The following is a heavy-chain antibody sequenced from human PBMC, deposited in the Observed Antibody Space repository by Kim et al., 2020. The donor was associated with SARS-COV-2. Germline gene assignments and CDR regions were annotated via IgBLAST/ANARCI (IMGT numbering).Heavy chain of an antibody. J-gene: IGHJ6*02. V-gene: IGHV1-18*01. D-gene: IGHD4-17*01. CDR1: GYTFTSYG. CDR3: ARVVGPPRVYGDYYYYYGMDV. CDR2: ISAYNGNT. Sequence: ASVKVSCKASGYTFTSYGISWVRQAPGQGLEWMGWISAYNGNTNYAQKLQGRVTMTTDTSTSTAYMELRSLRSDDTAVYYCARVVGPPRVYGDYYYYYGMDVWGQGTTVTVS.